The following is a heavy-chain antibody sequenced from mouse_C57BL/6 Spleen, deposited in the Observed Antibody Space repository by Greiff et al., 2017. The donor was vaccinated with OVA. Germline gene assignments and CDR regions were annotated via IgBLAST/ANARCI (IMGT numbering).Heavy chain of an antibody. D-gene: IGHD2-3*01. CDR2: IYPGGGYT. CDR1: GYTFTNYW. CDR3: ARDDGYPAGFAY. V-gene: IGHV1-63*01. Sequence: VQLQQSGAELVRPGTSVKMSCKASGYTFTNYWIGWAKQRPGHGLEWIGDIYPGGGYTNYNEKFKGKATLTADKSSSTAYLQFISLTSEDAAIYYCARDDGYPAGFAYWGQGTLVTVSA. J-gene: IGHJ3*01.